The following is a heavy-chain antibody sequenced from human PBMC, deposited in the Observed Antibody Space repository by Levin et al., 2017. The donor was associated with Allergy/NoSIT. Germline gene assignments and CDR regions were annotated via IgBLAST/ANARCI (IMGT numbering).Heavy chain of an antibody. Sequence: SETLSLTCAISGDSVSSNSAAWNWIRQSPSRGLEWLGRTYYRSKWYNDYAVSVKSRITINPDTSKNQFSLQLNSVTPEDTAVYYCARLPITVTTLSSLDGMDGWGQGTTVTVSS. J-gene: IGHJ6*02. CDR2: TYYRSKWYN. V-gene: IGHV6-1*01. CDR3: ARLPITVTTLSSLDGMDG. D-gene: IGHD4-17*01. CDR1: GDSVSSNSAA.